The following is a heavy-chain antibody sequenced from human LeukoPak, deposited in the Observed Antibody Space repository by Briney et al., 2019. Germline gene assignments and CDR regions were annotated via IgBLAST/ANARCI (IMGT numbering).Heavy chain of an antibody. J-gene: IGHJ4*02. V-gene: IGHV4-59*01. Sequence: PSETLSLTCTVSGGSISSYYWTWIRQPPGKGLEWIGSLYYSGSTNYNPSLKSRVTISVDTSKNQFSLKLSSVTAADTAVYYCARVTGYMTEDYFDYWGQGTLITVSS. CDR2: LYYSGST. D-gene: IGHD6-13*01. CDR3: ARVTGYMTEDYFDY. CDR1: GGSISSYY.